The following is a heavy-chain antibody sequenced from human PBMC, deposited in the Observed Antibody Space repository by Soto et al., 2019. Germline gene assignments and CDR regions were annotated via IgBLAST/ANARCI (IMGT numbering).Heavy chain of an antibody. CDR2: ISYDGSNK. Sequence: LRLSFAASVFTLSSYAMHWVRQAPGKGLEWVAVISYDGSNKYYADSVKGRFTISRDNSKNTLYLQMNSLRAEDTAVYYCARGINSSSRYYYYYGMDVWGQGNTGTGSS. J-gene: IGHJ6*02. D-gene: IGHD6-6*01. CDR1: VFTLSSYA. V-gene: IGHV3-30-3*01. CDR3: ARGINSSSRYYYYYGMDV.